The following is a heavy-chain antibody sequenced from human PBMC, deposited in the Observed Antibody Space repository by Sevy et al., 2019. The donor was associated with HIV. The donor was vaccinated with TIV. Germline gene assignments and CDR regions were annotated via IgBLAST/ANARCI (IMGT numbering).Heavy chain of an antibody. V-gene: IGHV3-9*01. CDR2: ISWNSGSI. J-gene: IGHJ2*01. D-gene: IGHD1-26*01. CDR1: GFTFDDYA. Sequence: GGSLRLSCAASGFTFDDYAMHWVRQAPGKGLEWVSGISWNSGSIGYADSVKGRFTISRDNAKNSLYLQMNSLRAEDTALYYCAKDIYSVSYYLGWYFDLWGRGTLVTVSS. CDR3: AKDIYSVSYYLGWYFDL.